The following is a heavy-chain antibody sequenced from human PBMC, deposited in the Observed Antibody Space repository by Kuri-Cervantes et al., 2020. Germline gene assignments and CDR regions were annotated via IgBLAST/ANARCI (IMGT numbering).Heavy chain of an antibody. CDR1: GFTFSNYW. J-gene: IGHJ4*02. V-gene: IGHV3-7*01. CDR2: IGRDGNEK. CDR3: VREASAD. Sequence: GGSLRLSCLASGFTFSNYWMSWARLTPGKGLEWVANIGRDGNEKFYVDSVKGRFTIARDNAKNSLYLHMNSLRVDDTAEYFCVREASADWGQGTLVTVSS.